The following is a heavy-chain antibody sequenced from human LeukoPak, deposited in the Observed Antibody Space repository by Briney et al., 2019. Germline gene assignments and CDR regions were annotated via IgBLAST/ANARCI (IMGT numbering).Heavy chain of an antibody. CDR2: IKQDGSEK. V-gene: IGHV3-7*01. D-gene: IGHD2-8*01. CDR1: GFTFSSYW. Sequence: GGSLRLSCAASGFTFSSYWMSWVRQAPGKGLEWVANIKQDGSEKYYVDSVKGRFTISRDNAKNSLYLQMNSLRAEDTAVYYCARDLPGILYQTGHWFDPWGQGTLVTVSS. CDR3: ARDLPGILYQTGHWFDP. J-gene: IGHJ5*02.